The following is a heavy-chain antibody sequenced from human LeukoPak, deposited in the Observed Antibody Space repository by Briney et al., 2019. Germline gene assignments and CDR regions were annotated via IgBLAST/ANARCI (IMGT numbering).Heavy chain of an antibody. D-gene: IGHD3-22*01. CDR1: GFIFSGYG. J-gene: IGHJ4*02. V-gene: IGHV3-30*18. CDR3: AKDHYYDNSGYYHGFEY. CDR2: ISYDGSNK. Sequence: PGRSLRLSCAASGFIFSGYGMHWVRQAPGKGLEWVAVISYDGSNKYYADSVKGRFTVSRDNSKNTLYPQMNSLRAEDTAVYFCAKDHYYDNSGYYHGFEYWGQGTLVTVSS.